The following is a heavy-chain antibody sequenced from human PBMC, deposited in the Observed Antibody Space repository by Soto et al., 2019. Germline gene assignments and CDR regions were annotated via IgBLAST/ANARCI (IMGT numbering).Heavy chain of an antibody. Sequence: ASVKVSCRASGYTFTTYSISWVRQAPGQGLEWMGWISGNNGNTNYAQKVQGRVTMTTDTSASTAYMEVRSLRSDDTAVYFCARQKGINNYYGMDVWGQGTTVTVSS. D-gene: IGHD3-10*01. J-gene: IGHJ6*02. CDR2: ISGNNGNT. CDR3: ARQKGINNYYGMDV. CDR1: GYTFTTYS. V-gene: IGHV1-18*04.